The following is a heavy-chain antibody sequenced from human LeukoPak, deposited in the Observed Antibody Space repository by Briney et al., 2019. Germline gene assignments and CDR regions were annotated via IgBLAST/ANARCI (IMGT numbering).Heavy chain of an antibody. J-gene: IGHJ5*02. D-gene: IGHD2-2*01. Sequence: GGSLRLSCAASGFTFSSYAMHWVRQAPGKGLEWVAVISYDGSNKYYADSVKGRFTISRDNSKNTLYLQMNSLRAEDTAVYYCARVGGCSSTSCWGFPNWFDPWGQGTLVTVSS. V-gene: IGHV3-30-3*01. CDR2: ISYDGSNK. CDR3: ARVGGCSSTSCWGFPNWFDP. CDR1: GFTFSSYA.